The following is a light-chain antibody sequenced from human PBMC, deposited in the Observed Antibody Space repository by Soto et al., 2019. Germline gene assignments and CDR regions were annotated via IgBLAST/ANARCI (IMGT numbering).Light chain of an antibody. CDR3: QQYNTYWT. Sequence: DIQMTQFPSALSASVGDRVTITCRASQNVNNWLAWYQHKPGKAPQLLIYDASVLETGVPSRFSGSGSGTEFTLAIXXXXXDDFATYYCQQYNTYWTFGPGTKVEVK. CDR1: QNVNNW. J-gene: IGKJ1*01. V-gene: IGKV1-5*01. CDR2: DAS.